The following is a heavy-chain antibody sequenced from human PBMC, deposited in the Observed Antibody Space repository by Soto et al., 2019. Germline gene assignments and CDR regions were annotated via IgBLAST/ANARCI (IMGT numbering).Heavy chain of an antibody. CDR3: AKVGDSDAFDI. D-gene: IGHD2-21*02. CDR2: ISPNGGGT. J-gene: IGHJ3*02. CDR1: GFTFSGYA. Sequence: EVQLLESGGGLVQPGGSLRLSCAASGFTFSGYAMSWVRQAPGKGLDWVSAISPNGGGTYYADSVKGRFTISRDNSKNTLYLQMISLTAEDTAVYYCAKVGDSDAFDIWGQGTMVTVSS. V-gene: IGHV3-23*01.